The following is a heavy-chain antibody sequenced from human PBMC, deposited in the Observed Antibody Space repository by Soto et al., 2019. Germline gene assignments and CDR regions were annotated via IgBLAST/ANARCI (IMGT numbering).Heavy chain of an antibody. J-gene: IGHJ3*02. CDR2: IIPILGIA. V-gene: IGHV1-69*02. CDR3: ARTPTILGYCSSTSCSYAFDI. D-gene: IGHD2-2*01. Sequence: SVKVSCKASGGTFSSYTISWVRQAPGQGLEWMGRIIPILGIANYAQKFQGRVTITADKSTSTAYMELSSLRSEDTAVYYCARTPTILGYCSSTSCSYAFDIWGQGTMVTVSS. CDR1: GGTFSSYT.